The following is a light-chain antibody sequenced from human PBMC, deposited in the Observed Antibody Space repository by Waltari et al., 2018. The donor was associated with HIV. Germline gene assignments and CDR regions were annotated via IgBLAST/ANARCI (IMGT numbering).Light chain of an antibody. CDR2: CAS. CDR3: QQYGSSSS. CDR1: QSVSSSY. Sequence: EIVLTQSPGTLSLSPGERATLSCRASQSVSSSYLAWYQQKPGQAPRLLIYCASSRATGIPDRFSGSGSGTDFTLTISRLEPEDFAVYYCQQYGSSSSFGQGTKVEIK. J-gene: IGKJ1*01. V-gene: IGKV3-20*01.